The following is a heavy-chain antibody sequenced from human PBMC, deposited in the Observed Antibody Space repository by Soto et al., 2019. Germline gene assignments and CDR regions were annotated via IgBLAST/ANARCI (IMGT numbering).Heavy chain of an antibody. CDR1: GYIFTTYS. Sequence: QVQLVQSGAEMKRPGASVILSCKASGYIFTTYSIHWVRQTAGQGLEWMAKVDPRDGSTGYAQKFRGRVSMAWDTSTCTLSIEVSSLTSDDTATYYCARVRSSGREFDYWGQGTQVTVSS. J-gene: IGHJ4*02. D-gene: IGHD6-25*01. CDR2: VDPRDGST. CDR3: ARVRSSGREFDY. V-gene: IGHV1-46*01.